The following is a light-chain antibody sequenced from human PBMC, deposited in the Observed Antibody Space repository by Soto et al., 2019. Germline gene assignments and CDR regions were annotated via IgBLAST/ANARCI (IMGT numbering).Light chain of an antibody. CDR2: ESD. Sequence: HSVLTQSPSVSAAPGQKVTISCSGSSSNIGKNYVYWYQQLPVTAPKRLIYESDRRPSGIPDRFSGSKSGTSATLGITELQTGDEADYYCGTWDSSLNAGVFGGGTKVTVL. CDR3: GTWDSSLNAGV. J-gene: IGLJ3*02. V-gene: IGLV1-51*02. CDR1: SSNIGKNY.